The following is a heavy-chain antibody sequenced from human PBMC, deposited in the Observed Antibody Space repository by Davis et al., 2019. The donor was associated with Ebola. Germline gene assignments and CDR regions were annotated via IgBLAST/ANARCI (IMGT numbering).Heavy chain of an antibody. CDR1: GGSITNSY. CDR2: LSNSGTT. Sequence: MPGGSLRLSCFVSGGSITNSYWSWIRQPPGKGLEWIGFLSNSGTTNYNPSLKSRVTMSVDTSKNQLSLRLTSVTAADTAVYYCARQGTVTSPSFDYWGQGTLVVVSS. D-gene: IGHD4-17*01. CDR3: ARQGTVTSPSFDY. V-gene: IGHV4-59*08. J-gene: IGHJ4*02.